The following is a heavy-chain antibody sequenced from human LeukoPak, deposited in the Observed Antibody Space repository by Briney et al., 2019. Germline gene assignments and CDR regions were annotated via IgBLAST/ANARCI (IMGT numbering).Heavy chain of an antibody. Sequence: GGSLRLSCAASGFTFSSYAMHWVRQAPGKGLEWVAVISYDGSNKYYADSVKGRFTISRDNSKSTLYLQMNSLRAEDTAVYYCARAAMTTVTTDYFDYWGQGTLVTVSS. CDR1: GFTFSSYA. V-gene: IGHV3-30*04. CDR2: ISYDGSNK. CDR3: ARAAMTTVTTDYFDY. J-gene: IGHJ4*02. D-gene: IGHD4-17*01.